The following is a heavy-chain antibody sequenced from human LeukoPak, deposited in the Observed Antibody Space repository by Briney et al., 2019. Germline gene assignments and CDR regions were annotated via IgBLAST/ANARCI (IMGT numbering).Heavy chain of an antibody. J-gene: IGHJ3*02. D-gene: IGHD3-10*01. CDR1: GGAISSGDYY. CDR2: IYYSGST. Sequence: SETLSLTCIVSGGAISSGDYYWSWIRQPPGKGLEWIGYIYYSGSTYYNPSLKSRVTISVDTSKNQFSLKLSSVTAADAAGYYCTRVTITLWFGELGRAFDIWGERATGTVSS. CDR3: TRVTITLWFGELGRAFDI. V-gene: IGHV4-30-4*08.